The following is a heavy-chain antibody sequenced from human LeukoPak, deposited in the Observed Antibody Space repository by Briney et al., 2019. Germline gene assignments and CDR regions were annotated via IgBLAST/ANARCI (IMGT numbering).Heavy chain of an antibody. Sequence: GRSLRLSCAASGFTSSIYNMNWVRQAPGKGLEWISYISSSGSNIYYADSVKGRFSISRDNAKNSLYLQMNSLRAEDTAVYYCAKDLHWGLDYWGQGTLVTVSS. CDR3: AKDLHWGLDY. J-gene: IGHJ4*02. V-gene: IGHV3-48*01. D-gene: IGHD7-27*01. CDR2: ISSSGSNI. CDR1: GFTSSIYN.